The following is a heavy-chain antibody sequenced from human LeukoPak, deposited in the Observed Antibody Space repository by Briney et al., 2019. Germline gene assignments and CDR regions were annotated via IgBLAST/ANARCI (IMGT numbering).Heavy chain of an antibody. V-gene: IGHV1-2*02. CDR3: VRDTSPGFRVTWYSGAFDI. D-gene: IGHD6-13*01. CDR2: INPNSGGT. Sequence: ASVKVSCKASGYSFTGYFMHWVRQAPGQGLEWMGWINPNSGGTNYAQKFQGRVTMTRDTSISTAYMELSRLGSDDTAVFYCVRDTSPGFRVTWYSGAFDIWGQGTMVTVSS. J-gene: IGHJ3*02. CDR1: GYSFTGYF.